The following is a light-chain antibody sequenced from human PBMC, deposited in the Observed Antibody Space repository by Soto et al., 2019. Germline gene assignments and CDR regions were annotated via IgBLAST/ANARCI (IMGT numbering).Light chain of an antibody. Sequence: DIQMTQSPSTLSASVGDRVTITCRASQSISSRLAWYQQKPGKAPKLLIYKASSLESGVPSWFSGSGSGTEFTLTISSLQPDDFATYYCQQYNSYPWTFGQGTKVEIK. J-gene: IGKJ1*01. V-gene: IGKV1-5*03. CDR3: QQYNSYPWT. CDR1: QSISSR. CDR2: KAS.